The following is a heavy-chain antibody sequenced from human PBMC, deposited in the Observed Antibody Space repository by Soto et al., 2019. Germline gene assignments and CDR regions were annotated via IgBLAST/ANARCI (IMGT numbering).Heavy chain of an antibody. V-gene: IGHV4-59*12. CDR2: IYHSGST. J-gene: IGHJ6*02. Sequence: PSETLSLTCTVSGGSISSYYWSWIRQPPGKGLEWIGEIYHSGSTNYNPSLKSRVTISVDTSKNQFSLKLSSVTAADTAVYYCARGRLWGAITFGGVIVSFLPRRRLGMDGWGQGTTVTVSS. CDR1: GGSISSYY. CDR3: ARGRLWGAITFGGVIVSFLPRRRLGMDG. D-gene: IGHD3-16*02.